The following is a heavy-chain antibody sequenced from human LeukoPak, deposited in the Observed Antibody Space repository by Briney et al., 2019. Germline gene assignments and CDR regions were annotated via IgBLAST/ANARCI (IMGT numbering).Heavy chain of an antibody. V-gene: IGHV4-39*01. CDR3: AQAPSSSSGYFDY. CDR1: GGSISSSSYY. CDR2: IYYSGST. Sequence: TSETLSLTCTVSGGSISSSSYYWGWIRQPPGKGLEWIGSIYYSGSTYYNPSLKSRVTISVDTSKNQFSLKLSSVTAADTAVYYCAQAPSSSSGYFDYWGQGTLVTVSS. D-gene: IGHD6-6*01. J-gene: IGHJ4*02.